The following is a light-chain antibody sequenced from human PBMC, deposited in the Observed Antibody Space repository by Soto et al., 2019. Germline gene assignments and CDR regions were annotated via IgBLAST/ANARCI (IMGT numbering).Light chain of an antibody. CDR1: SGHSGYI. CDR2: VEGSGSY. Sequence: QSVLTQSSSASASLGSSVKLTCTLISGHSGYIIAWHQQQPGKAPRYLMNVEGSGSYNKGSGVPDRFSGSSSGADRYLTISNLQFEDEADYYCETWDSNSWVFGGGTKLTVL. V-gene: IGLV4-60*02. J-gene: IGLJ3*02. CDR3: ETWDSNSWV.